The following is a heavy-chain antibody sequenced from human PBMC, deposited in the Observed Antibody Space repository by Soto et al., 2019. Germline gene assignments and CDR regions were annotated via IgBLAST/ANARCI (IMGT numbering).Heavy chain of an antibody. CDR1: GFTFSSYS. D-gene: IGHD1-7*01. V-gene: IGHV3-48*04. J-gene: IGHJ4*02. CDR2: ISSSGSTI. Sequence: GGSLRLSCAASGFTFSSYSMNWVRQAPGKGLEWVSYISSSGSTIYYADSVKGRFTISRDNAKNSLYLQMNSLRAEDTAVYYCARRGSELELRVYWGQGTLVTVSS. CDR3: ARRGSELELRVY.